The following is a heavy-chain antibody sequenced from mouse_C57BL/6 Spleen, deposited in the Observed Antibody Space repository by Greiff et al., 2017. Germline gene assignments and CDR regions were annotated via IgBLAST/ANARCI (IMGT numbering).Heavy chain of an antibody. J-gene: IGHJ2*01. V-gene: IGHV1-55*01. D-gene: IGHD3-1*01. CDR1: GYTFTSYW. CDR3: AREEGATFNN. CDR2: IYPGSGST. Sequence: QVQLQQPGAELVKPGASVKMSCKASGYTFTSYWITWVKQRPGQGLEWIGDIYPGSGSTNYNEKFKSKATLTVDTSSSTAYMQLSSLTSEDSAVYYGAREEGATFNNWGQDTTLTVSS.